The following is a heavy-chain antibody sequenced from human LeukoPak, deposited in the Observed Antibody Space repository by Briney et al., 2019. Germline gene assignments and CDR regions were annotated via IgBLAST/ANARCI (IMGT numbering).Heavy chain of an antibody. CDR2: ISSSSSYI. CDR3: ARDDGPLFRYFDL. V-gene: IGHV3-21*01. CDR1: GFTFSSYS. J-gene: IGHJ2*01. Sequence: GGSLRLSCAASGFTFSSYSMNWVRQAPGQGLEWVSYISSSSSYIYYADSVKGRFTISRDNAKNSLYLQMNSLSAEDTAVYYCARDDGPLFRYFDLWGRGTLVTVSS. D-gene: IGHD5-24*01.